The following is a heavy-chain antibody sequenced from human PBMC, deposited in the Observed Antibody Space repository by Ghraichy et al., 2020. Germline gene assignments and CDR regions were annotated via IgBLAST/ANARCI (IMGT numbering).Heavy chain of an antibody. CDR1: GYNFTNNG. CDR3: ARRQGIVGTLDH. Sequence: ASVKVSCKTSGYNFTNNGISWVRQAPGQGLEWMGWISAYTGGTNYAQKVQGRVTMTTDRSTSTAYMELRSLRPDDTAVYYCARRQGIVGTLDHWGQGTLVIVSS. V-gene: IGHV1-18*01. CDR2: ISAYTGGT. D-gene: IGHD1/OR15-1a*01. J-gene: IGHJ4*02.